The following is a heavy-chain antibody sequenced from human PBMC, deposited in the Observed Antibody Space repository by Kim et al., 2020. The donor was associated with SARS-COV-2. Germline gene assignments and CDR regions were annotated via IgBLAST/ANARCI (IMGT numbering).Heavy chain of an antibody. J-gene: IGHJ3*01. CDR1: GFTFSSYW. D-gene: IGHD2-15*01. V-gene: IGHV3-7*03. Sequence: GGSLRLSCTASGFTFSSYWMTWVRQPPGKGLEWVANIKEDGTEKHYVDSVKGRFTISRDNAKNSMYLQMNSLRTDDTAVYYCARIEVVVVAAGYDAFDLWGQGTMVTISS. CDR3: ARIEVVVVAAGYDAFDL. CDR2: IKEDGTEK.